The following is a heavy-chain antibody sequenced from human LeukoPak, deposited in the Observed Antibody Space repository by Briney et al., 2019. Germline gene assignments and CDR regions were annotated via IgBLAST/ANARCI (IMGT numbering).Heavy chain of an antibody. CDR1: GFTFSRYW. D-gene: IGHD2-2*01. J-gene: IGHJ4*02. CDR2: INSDGSYT. Sequence: GGSLRLSCAASGFTFSRYWMHWVRQAPGKGLVWVSRINSDGSYTSYADFVKGRFTISRDNAKNTVYLQMSSLRAEDTAVYYCARICSTTDCLISAWGQGALVTVSS. CDR3: ARICSTTDCLISA. V-gene: IGHV3-74*01.